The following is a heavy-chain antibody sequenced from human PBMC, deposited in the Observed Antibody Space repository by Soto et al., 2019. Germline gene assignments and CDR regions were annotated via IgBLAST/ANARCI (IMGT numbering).Heavy chain of an antibody. CDR2: IIHSGSGT. CDR1: GVTFSNYA. D-gene: IGHD3-10*01. CDR3: AKRFWFHHGSEGGKWLEH. Sequence: GGSLRLSCPASGVTFSNYAMNWVRQAPGKGLEWVSGIIHSGSGTYYADSVKGRFTISRDNSKNTLILQINSLTAEDTPIYYCAKRFWFHHGSEGGKWLEHWGQGTLVTVSP. J-gene: IGHJ5*02. V-gene: IGHV3-23*01.